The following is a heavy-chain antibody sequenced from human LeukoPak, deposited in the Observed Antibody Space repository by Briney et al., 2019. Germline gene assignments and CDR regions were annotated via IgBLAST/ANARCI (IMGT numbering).Heavy chain of an antibody. J-gene: IGHJ4*02. V-gene: IGHV3-7*01. CDR2: IKQDGSEK. D-gene: IGHD3-22*01. CDR1: GFTFSSYW. CDR3: ARRGYYYDSSGYYLGGFDY. Sequence: GGSLRLSCAASGFTFSSYWMSWVRQAPGKGLEWVASIKQDGSEKYYVDSVKGRFTISRDNAKNSLYLQMNSLRAEDTAVYYCARRGYYYDSSGYYLGGFDYWGQGTLVTVSS.